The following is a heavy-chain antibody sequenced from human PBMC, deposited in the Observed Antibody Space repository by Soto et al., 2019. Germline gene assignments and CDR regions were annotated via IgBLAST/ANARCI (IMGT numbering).Heavy chain of an antibody. D-gene: IGHD2-15*01. CDR2: IYHSGST. J-gene: IGHJ4*02. V-gene: IGHV4-30-2*01. Sequence: SETQSHTYAFSGGSISSGGYSWSWIRQPPGKGLEWIGYIYHSGSTYYNPSLKSRVTISVDRSKNQFSLKLSSVTAADTAVYYCARAVVTKYDYWGQGTLVTAPQ. CDR1: GGSISSGGYS. CDR3: ARAVVTKYDY.